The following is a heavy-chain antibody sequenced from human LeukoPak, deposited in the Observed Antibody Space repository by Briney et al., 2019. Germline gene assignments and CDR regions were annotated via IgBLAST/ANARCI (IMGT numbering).Heavy chain of an antibody. CDR1: GFTFSSYS. D-gene: IGHD4-17*01. J-gene: IGHJ4*02. Sequence: GGSLRLSCAASGFTFSSYSMNWVRQAPGKGLEWVSYISSNSSTIYYADSVKGRFTISRDNAKNSLYPQMNSLRAEDTAVYYCARGRHDYGDYDYWGQGTLVTVSS. CDR3: ARGRHDYGDYDY. CDR2: ISSNSSTI. V-gene: IGHV3-48*01.